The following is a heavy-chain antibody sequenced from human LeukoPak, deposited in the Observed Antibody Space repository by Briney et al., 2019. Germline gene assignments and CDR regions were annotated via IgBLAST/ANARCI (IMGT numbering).Heavy chain of an antibody. J-gene: IGHJ4*02. Sequence: PSETLSLTCTVSGGSISSSSYYWGWIRQPPGKGLEWIGSIYYSGSTYYNPSLKSRVTISVDTSKNQFSLKLSSVTAADTAVYYCARQPTVVTPVDYWGQGTLVTVSS. V-gene: IGHV4-39*01. CDR3: ARQPTVVTPVDY. CDR2: IYYSGST. CDR1: GGSISSSSYY. D-gene: IGHD4-23*01.